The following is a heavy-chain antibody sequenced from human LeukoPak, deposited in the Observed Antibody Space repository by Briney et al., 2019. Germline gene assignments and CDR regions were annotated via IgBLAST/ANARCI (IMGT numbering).Heavy chain of an antibody. Sequence: PGGSLRLSCAASGFAFSTYGMHWVRRAPGKGLEWVAVIWSDGTNERYADSVKGRFTISRDNAKNSLYLQMNSLRAEDAAVYYCARREARIFDYWGQGTLVTVSS. J-gene: IGHJ4*02. CDR1: GFAFSTYG. CDR3: ARREARIFDY. CDR2: IWSDGTNE. D-gene: IGHD1-26*01. V-gene: IGHV3-33*03.